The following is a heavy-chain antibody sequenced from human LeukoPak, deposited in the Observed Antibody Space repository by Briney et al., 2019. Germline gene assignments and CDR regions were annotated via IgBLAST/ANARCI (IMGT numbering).Heavy chain of an antibody. CDR2: IYPGDSDT. Sequence: GESLKISCKGSGYSFTSYWIGWVRQMPGKGLEWMGIIYPGDSDTRYSPSFQGQVTISADKSISTAYLQWSSLKASDTAMYYCARPHYDILTGMGAFDIWGQGTMVTVSS. D-gene: IGHD3-9*01. J-gene: IGHJ3*02. CDR3: ARPHYDILTGMGAFDI. CDR1: GYSFTSYW. V-gene: IGHV5-51*01.